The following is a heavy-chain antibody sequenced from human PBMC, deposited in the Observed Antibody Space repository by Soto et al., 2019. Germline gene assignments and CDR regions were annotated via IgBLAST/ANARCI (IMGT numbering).Heavy chain of an antibody. Sequence: SQTRSLTCAITGDSVSSNSAGWSWVRQSPSRGLEWLGRTYYRSKWYYEYAVSVRGRITINPDTSKNQYSLQLNSVTPEDTAVYFCPRAQQYSGSIFDYWGQGTLVTVSS. D-gene: IGHD1-26*01. CDR1: GDSVSSNSAG. CDR2: TYYRSKWYY. V-gene: IGHV6-1*01. J-gene: IGHJ4*01. CDR3: PRAQQYSGSIFDY.